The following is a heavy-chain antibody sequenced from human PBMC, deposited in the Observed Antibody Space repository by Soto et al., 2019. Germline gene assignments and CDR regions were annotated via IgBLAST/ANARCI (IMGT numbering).Heavy chain of an antibody. D-gene: IGHD4-17*01. CDR3: ARAYDYGDYVSPH. V-gene: IGHV1-18*01. Sequence: ASVKVSCKASGYTFTSYGISWVLQAPGQGLEWMGWVSAYNGNTNYAQKLQGRVTMTTDTSTSTAYMELRSLRSDDTAVYYCARAYDYGDYVSPHWGQGTLVTVSS. CDR1: GYTFTSYG. J-gene: IGHJ4*02. CDR2: VSAYNGNT.